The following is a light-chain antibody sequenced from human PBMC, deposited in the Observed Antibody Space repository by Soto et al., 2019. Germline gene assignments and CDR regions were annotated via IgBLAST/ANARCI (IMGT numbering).Light chain of an antibody. V-gene: IGKV1-16*02. CDR2: AAS. CDR1: EVIGNS. Sequence: DIQMTQSPSSLSASVGDRFTITCRASEVIGNSLGWFQQKPGKAPETLIFAASSLQSGVTSKFSGSGSGTDFTLTISCLQSEDFATYYCQQYYSYSVTFGQGTKVDIK. J-gene: IGKJ1*01. CDR3: QQYYSYSVT.